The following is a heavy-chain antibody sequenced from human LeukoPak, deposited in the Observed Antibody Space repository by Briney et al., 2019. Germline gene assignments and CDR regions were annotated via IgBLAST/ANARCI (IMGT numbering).Heavy chain of an antibody. Sequence: TSETLSLTCTVSGGSISSYYWSWIRQPPGKGLEWIGYIYTSGSTNYNPSLKSRVTISVDTSKNQFSLKLSSVTAADTAVYYCASTKRGDILTGYFADYWGQGTLVTVSS. CDR1: GGSISSYY. CDR3: ASTKRGDILTGYFADY. J-gene: IGHJ4*02. D-gene: IGHD3-9*01. V-gene: IGHV4-4*09. CDR2: IYTSGST.